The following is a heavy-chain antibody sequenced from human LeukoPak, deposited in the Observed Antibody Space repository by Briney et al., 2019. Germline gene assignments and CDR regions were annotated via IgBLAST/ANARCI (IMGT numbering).Heavy chain of an antibody. CDR1: GDSISSGPYY. CDR2: IYYGENT. D-gene: IGHD1/OR15-1a*01. V-gene: IGHV4-39*02. CDR3: ARDRHWTNDWVFDY. J-gene: IGHJ4*02. Sequence: SETLSLTCTVSGDSISSGPYYWGWIRQPPGKGLEWIGNIYYGENTYYNPSLKSRVTISIDTSNNQFYLKLSSLTAADTAVYYCARDRHWTNDWVFDYWGQGTLVTVSS.